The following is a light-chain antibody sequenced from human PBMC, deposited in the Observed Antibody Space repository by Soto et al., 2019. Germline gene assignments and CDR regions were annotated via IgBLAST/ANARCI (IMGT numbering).Light chain of an antibody. CDR1: QSVSSY. CDR3: QQHNIWPHT. CDR2: DAS. V-gene: IGKV3-11*01. Sequence: EIALTQSPATLSLSPGERATLSCRASQSVSSYLPWFRQRPGQAPRLLIYDASNRATGIPARFSGSGSGTDFTLTISSLQSEDFAEYHCQQHNIWPHTFGGGTKVDIK. J-gene: IGKJ4*02.